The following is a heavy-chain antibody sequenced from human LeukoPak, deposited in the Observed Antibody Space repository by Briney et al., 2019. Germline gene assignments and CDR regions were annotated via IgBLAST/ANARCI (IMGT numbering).Heavy chain of an antibody. CDR3: ARSSSIAAAGDAQFDY. CDR2: INPNSGGT. CDR1: GYTFTGYY. D-gene: IGHD6-13*01. V-gene: IGHV1-2*02. Sequence: ASVKVSCKASGYTFTGYYMHWVRQAPGQGLEWMGWINPNSGGTNYTQKFQGRVTMTRDTSISTAYMELSRLRSDDTAVYYCARSSSIAAAGDAQFDYWGQGTLVTVSS. J-gene: IGHJ4*02.